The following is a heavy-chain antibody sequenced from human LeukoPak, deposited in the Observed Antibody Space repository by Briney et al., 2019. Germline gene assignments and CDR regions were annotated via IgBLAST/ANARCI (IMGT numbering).Heavy chain of an antibody. V-gene: IGHV4-34*01. D-gene: IGHD5-18*01. J-gene: IGHJ4*02. CDR3: ARERRGYSYGVDY. Sequence: SETLSLTCAVYGVSFSDYYWSWIRQSPGKGLEWIGEINHSGSTNYNPSLKSRVTISVDTSKNQFSLELSSVTAADTAVYYCARERRGYSYGVDYWGQGTLVTVPS. CDR1: GVSFSDYY. CDR2: INHSGST.